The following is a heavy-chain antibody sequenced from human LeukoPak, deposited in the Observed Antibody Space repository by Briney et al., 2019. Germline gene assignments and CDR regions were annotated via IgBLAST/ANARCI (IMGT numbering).Heavy chain of an antibody. J-gene: IGHJ6*03. CDR2: IIPIFGTA. CDR1: GGTFSSYA. Sequence: ASVKVSCKASGGTFSSYAISWVRQAPGQGLEWVGGIIPIFGTANYAQKFQGRVTITADESTSTAYMELSSLRSEDTAVYYCASGGYSYGYNYYYYYMDVWGKGTTVTVSS. V-gene: IGHV1-69*01. CDR3: ASGGYSYGYNYYYYYMDV. D-gene: IGHD5-18*01.